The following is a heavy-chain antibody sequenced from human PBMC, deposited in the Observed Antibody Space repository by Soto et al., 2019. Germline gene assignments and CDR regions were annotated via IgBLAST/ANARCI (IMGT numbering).Heavy chain of an antibody. CDR2: ISGSGGST. CDR1: GFTFSSYA. D-gene: IGHD2-15*01. CDR3: ARCSGGSCYSVHDY. Sequence: GGSLRLSCAASGFTFSSYAMSWVRQAPGKGLEWVSAISGSGGSTYYADSVKGRFTISRDNSKNTLYLQMNSLRAEDTAVYYCARCSGGSCYSVHDYWGQGTLVTVSS. V-gene: IGHV3-23*01. J-gene: IGHJ4*02.